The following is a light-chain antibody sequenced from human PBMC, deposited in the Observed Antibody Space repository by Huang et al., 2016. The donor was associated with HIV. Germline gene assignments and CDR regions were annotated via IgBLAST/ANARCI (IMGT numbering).Light chain of an antibody. CDR2: LGS. Sequence: EIVMTQSPLSLPVTPGQPASISCKSSQNLLYSDGHNLLAWYLQKPGQSPQLVVFLGSKRAPGVSERFSGSGSGTDFTLGISRVEAEDVGVYYCMQCLQAPPTFGQGTKLDI. CDR1: QNLLYSDGHNL. J-gene: IGKJ2*01. V-gene: IGKV2-28*01. CDR3: MQCLQAPPT.